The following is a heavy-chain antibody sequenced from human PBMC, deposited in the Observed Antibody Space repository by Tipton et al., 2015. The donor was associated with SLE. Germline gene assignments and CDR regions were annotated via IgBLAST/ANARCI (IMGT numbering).Heavy chain of an antibody. Sequence: SLRLSCVASGFTFSSYGMSWVRQAPGKGLEWVALIRYDGSKKYYADSVKGRFTISRDNSKNTLYLQMNSLRAEDTAVYYCAKATTLIEEFDYWGQGTLVTVSS. D-gene: IGHD4-17*01. V-gene: IGHV3-30*02. CDR2: IRYDGSKK. CDR3: AKATTLIEEFDY. J-gene: IGHJ4*02. CDR1: GFTFSSYG.